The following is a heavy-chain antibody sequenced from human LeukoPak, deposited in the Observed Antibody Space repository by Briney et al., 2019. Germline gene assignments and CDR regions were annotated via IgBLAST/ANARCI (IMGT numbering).Heavy chain of an antibody. CDR1: GFTFSDYW. CDR3: AKDRAHTITMIVR. CDR2: INTDGSST. Sequence: GGSLRLSCAASGFTFSDYWMHWVRQVTGKGLVWVSRINTDGSSTSYADSVRGRFTISRDNAKNSLYLQMNSLRAEDMALYYCAKDRAHTITMIVRWGQGTLVTVSS. J-gene: IGHJ4*02. D-gene: IGHD3-22*01. V-gene: IGHV3-74*01.